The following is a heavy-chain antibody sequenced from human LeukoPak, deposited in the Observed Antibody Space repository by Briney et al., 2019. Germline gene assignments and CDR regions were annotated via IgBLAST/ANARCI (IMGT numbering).Heavy chain of an antibody. D-gene: IGHD2-2*01. CDR3: ARLGYCSSTSCRYYYYYYYMDV. CDR1: GGSISSYY. J-gene: IGHJ6*03. V-gene: IGHV4-59*01. CDR2: IYNSGST. Sequence: PSETLSLTCTVSGGSISSYYWNWIRQPPGKGLEWIGYIYNSGSTNYNPSLKSRVTISVDTSKNQFSLKLSSVTAADTAVYYCARLGYCSSTSCRYYYYYYYMDVWGKGTTVTVSS.